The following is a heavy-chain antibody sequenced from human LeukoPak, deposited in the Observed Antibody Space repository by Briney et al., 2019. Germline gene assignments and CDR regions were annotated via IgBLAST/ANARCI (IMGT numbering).Heavy chain of an antibody. CDR1: GYSISSGYY. CDR3: ARHLGYSYGSIAY. J-gene: IGHJ4*02. Sequence: SETLSLTCTVSGYSISSGYYWGWIRQPPGKGLEWIGSIYHSGSTYYNPSLKSRVTISVDTSKNQFSLKLSSVTAADTAVYYCARHLGYSYGSIAYWGQGTLVTVSS. CDR2: IYHSGST. V-gene: IGHV4-38-2*02. D-gene: IGHD5-18*01.